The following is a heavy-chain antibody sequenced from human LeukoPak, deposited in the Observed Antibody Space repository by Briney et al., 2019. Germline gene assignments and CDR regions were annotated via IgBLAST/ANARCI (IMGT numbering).Heavy chain of an antibody. CDR1: GYTFTGYY. CDR3: ARDVNRYPRITMVRGVIPGGNDY. D-gene: IGHD3-10*01. CDR2: INPNSGGT. V-gene: IGHV1-2*02. Sequence: ASVKVSCKASGYTFTGYYMHWVRQAPGQGLEWMGGINPNSGGTNYAQKFQGRVTMTRDTSIRTVYMELSRLRSDDTAVYYCARDVNRYPRITMVRGVIPGGNDYWGQGTLVTVSS. J-gene: IGHJ4*02.